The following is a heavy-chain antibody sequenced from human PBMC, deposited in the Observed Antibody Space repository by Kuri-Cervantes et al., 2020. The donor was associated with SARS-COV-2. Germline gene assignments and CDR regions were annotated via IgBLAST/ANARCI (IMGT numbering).Heavy chain of an antibody. CDR2: ISSSSSYI. CDR3: ARYYYDSSGFPYYFDY. D-gene: IGHD3-22*01. CDR1: GFTFSSYS. Sequence: ETLSLTCAASGFTFSSYSMNWVRQAPGKGLEWVSSISSSSSYIYYADSVKGRFTISRDNAKNSLYLQMNSLRAEDTAVYYCARYYYDSSGFPYYFDYWGQGTLVTVSS. J-gene: IGHJ4*02. V-gene: IGHV3-21*01.